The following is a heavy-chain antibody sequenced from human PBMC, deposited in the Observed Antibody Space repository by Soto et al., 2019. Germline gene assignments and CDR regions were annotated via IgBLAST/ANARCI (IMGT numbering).Heavy chain of an antibody. CDR1: GGSISSGDYY. CDR2: IYYSGST. CDR3: ARAGPEVKDYYDSSGYQPFDY. V-gene: IGHV4-30-4*01. J-gene: IGHJ4*02. D-gene: IGHD3-22*01. Sequence: SETLSLTCTVSGGSISSGDYYWSWIRQPPGKGLGWIGYIYYSGSTYYNPSLKSRVTISVDTSKNQFSLKLSSVTAADTAVYYCARAGPEVKDYYDSSGYQPFDYWGQGTLVTVSS.